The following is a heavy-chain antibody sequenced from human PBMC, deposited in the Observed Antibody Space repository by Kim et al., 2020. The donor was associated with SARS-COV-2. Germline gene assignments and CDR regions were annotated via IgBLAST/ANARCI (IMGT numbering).Heavy chain of an antibody. CDR2: ISSSTYI. CDR3: ARGWLTFGC. V-gene: IGHV3-21*01. D-gene: IGHD5-12*01. Sequence: GGSLRLSCAASGFTFSNYSMNWVRQAPGKGLEWVSSISSSTYIYYADSVKGRFTISRDNAKNSLYLQMNSLRAEDTAVYYCARGWLTFGCWGQGTLVTVSS. J-gene: IGHJ4*02. CDR1: GFTFSNYS.